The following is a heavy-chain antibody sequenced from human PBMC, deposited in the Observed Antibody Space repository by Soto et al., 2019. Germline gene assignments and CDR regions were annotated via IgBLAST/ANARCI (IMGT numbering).Heavy chain of an antibody. CDR3: AKTAETVAGTVYDF. V-gene: IGHV3-23*01. D-gene: IGHD6-19*01. CDR1: GGSISSGGYY. Sequence: ETLSLTCTVSGGSISSGGYYWSWIRQAPGKGLEWVSAISGGSSNTYYADSVKGRFSISRDNSKNTLYLQMNSLRAEDTAVYSCAKTAETVAGTVYDFWGQGTLVTVSS. J-gene: IGHJ4*02. CDR2: ISGGSSNT.